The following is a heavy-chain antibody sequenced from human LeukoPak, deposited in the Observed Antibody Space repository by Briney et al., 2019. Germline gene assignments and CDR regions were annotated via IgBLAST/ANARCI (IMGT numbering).Heavy chain of an antibody. CDR3: ARVGSHGPLDY. J-gene: IGHJ4*02. Sequence: SETLSLTCAVYGGSFSGYYWSWIRQPPGKGLEWIGEINHSGSPNYNPSLKSRVTISVDTSKNQFSLKLSSVTAADTAFYCCARVGSHGPLDYWGQGTLVTVSA. CDR2: INHSGSP. CDR1: GGSFSGYY. V-gene: IGHV4-34*01. D-gene: IGHD5-24*01.